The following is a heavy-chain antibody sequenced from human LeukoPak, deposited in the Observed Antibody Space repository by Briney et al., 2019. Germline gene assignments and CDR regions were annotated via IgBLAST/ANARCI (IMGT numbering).Heavy chain of an antibody. CDR2: ISSSSSYI. Sequence: GGSLRLSCAASGFTFSSYSMNWVRQAPGKGLEWVSSISSSSSYIYYADSVKGRFTISRDNAKNSLYLQMNSLRAEDTAVYYCARGHLNWNYGFDPWGQGTLVTVSS. CDR1: GFTFSSYS. D-gene: IGHD1-7*01. CDR3: ARGHLNWNYGFDP. V-gene: IGHV3-21*01. J-gene: IGHJ5*02.